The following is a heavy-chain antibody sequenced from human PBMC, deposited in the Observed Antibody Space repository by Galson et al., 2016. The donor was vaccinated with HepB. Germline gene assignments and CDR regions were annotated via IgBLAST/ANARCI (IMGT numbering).Heavy chain of an antibody. CDR3: ARTQLAYYFDY. D-gene: IGHD1-7*01. V-gene: IGHV3-23*01. J-gene: IGHJ4*02. CDR2: LSTSGFAT. CDR1: GFTFMNYA. Sequence: SLRPSCATSGFTFMNYAFTWVRQAPGKGLEWVSTLSTSGFATYSAAVNGRFTISRDKSKSSVFLQMTSLRPEDTALYFCARTQLAYYFDYWGQGALVSISS.